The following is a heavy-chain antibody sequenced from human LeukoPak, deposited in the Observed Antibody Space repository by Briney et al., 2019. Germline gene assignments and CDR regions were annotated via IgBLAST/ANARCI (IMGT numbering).Heavy chain of an antibody. V-gene: IGHV3-7*01. D-gene: IGHD3-10*01. Sequence: GGSLRLSCVASGFTFSRYWMSWVRQAPDKGLEWVANIKQDESKIYSVDSVKGGFTISRDNAKNSLYLQMNSLRAEDTAVYYCARGFTYYYGSGSEDGAFDIWGQGTMVTVSS. CDR1: GFTFSRYW. CDR2: IKQDESKI. CDR3: ARGFTYYYGSGSEDGAFDI. J-gene: IGHJ3*02.